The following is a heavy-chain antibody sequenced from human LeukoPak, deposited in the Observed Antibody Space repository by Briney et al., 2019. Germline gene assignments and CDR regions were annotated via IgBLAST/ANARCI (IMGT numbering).Heavy chain of an antibody. J-gene: IGHJ4*02. Sequence: TLSLTRTVSGGSISSYYWSWIRQPPGKALEWLALIYWNDDKRYSPSLKSRLTITKDTSKNQVVLTMTNMDPVDTATYYCAHRRRSGPVITYDYWGQGTLVTVSS. CDR2: IYWNDDK. CDR3: AHRRRSGPVITYDY. D-gene: IGHD3-22*01. V-gene: IGHV2-5*01. CDR1: GGSISSYYW.